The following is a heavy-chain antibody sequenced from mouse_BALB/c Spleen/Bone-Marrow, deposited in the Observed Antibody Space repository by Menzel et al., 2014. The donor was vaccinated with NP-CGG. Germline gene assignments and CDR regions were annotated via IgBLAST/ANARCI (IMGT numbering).Heavy chain of an antibody. CDR2: IDPCDSET. J-gene: IGHJ3*01. CDR3: ARGRDYDVFAY. Sequence: VKLMESGAELVRPGASVKLSCKASGYTFTSYWMNWVKQRPEQGLEWIGRIDPCDSETHYNQKFKDKAILTVDKSSSTAYMQLSSLTSEDSAAYYCARGRDYDVFAYWGQGTLVTVSA. D-gene: IGHD2-4*01. V-gene: IGHV1-52*01. CDR1: GYTFTSYW.